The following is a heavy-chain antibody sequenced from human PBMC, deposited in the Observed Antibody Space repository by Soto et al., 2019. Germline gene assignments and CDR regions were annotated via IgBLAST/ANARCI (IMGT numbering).Heavy chain of an antibody. D-gene: IGHD4-17*01. V-gene: IGHV4-31*03. CDR3: ARSRQTVTSRFDF. Sequence: QVQLQESGPGLVRPSQTLSLTCTVSGASIGSDGYYWGWIRQHPGKGLEYIAYMYYSGSTYYNPSLKSRVTMSVVASKNQFSLKLSSVTAADPAVYYCARSRQTVTSRFDFWGQGALVTVSS. CDR2: MYYSGST. CDR1: GASIGSDGYY. J-gene: IGHJ4*02.